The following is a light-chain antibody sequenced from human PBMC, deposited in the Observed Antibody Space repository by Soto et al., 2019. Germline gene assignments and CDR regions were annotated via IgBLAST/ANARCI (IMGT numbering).Light chain of an antibody. V-gene: IGKV3-11*01. CDR2: TAS. Sequence: EIVLTQSPATLSLSPGERATLSCRASQSVSNYLAWYQQKPGQAPRLLIYTASNRATGIPARFSGSGSGTEFTLTISSLQPDDFATYYCQQYNSYSTCGQGTKGDI. CDR1: QSVSNY. J-gene: IGKJ1*01. CDR3: QQYNSYST.